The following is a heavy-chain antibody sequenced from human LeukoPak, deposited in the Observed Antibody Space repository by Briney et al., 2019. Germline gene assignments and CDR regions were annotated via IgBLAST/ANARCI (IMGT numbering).Heavy chain of an antibody. J-gene: IGHJ4*02. V-gene: IGHV4-4*07. Sequence: PSETLSLTCTVSGGSINSYYWNWIRQPAGKGLEWIGRIYTSGSTNYNPSLKSRVTMSVDTSKNQFSLKLCSVTAADTAVYYCARYSSGWMFDYWGQGTLVTVSS. CDR3: ARYSSGWMFDY. CDR1: GGSINSYY. CDR2: IYTSGST. D-gene: IGHD6-19*01.